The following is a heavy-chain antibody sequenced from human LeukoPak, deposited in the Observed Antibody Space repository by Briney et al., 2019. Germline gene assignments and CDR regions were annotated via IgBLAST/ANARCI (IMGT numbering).Heavy chain of an antibody. J-gene: IGHJ4*02. CDR3: AKGIAAALLDY. CDR2: ISGSGGST. V-gene: IGHV3-23*01. Sequence: PGGSLRLSCAASGFTFSSYAMSWVRQASGKRLEWVSAISGSGGSTYYADSVKGRFTISRDNSKNTLYLQMNGLRAEDTAVYYCAKGIAAALLDYWGQGTLVTVSS. CDR1: GFTFSSYA. D-gene: IGHD6-13*01.